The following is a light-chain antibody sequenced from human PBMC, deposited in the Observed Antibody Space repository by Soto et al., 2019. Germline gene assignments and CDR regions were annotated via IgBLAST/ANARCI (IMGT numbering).Light chain of an antibody. CDR1: QSVAANY. CDR3: QSKT. V-gene: IGKV3-15*01. J-gene: IGKJ1*01. Sequence: EIVMTQSPATLSVSPGERATLSCRASQSVAANYLAWYQQKRGQAPRLLIYGASTRATGIPARFSGSGSGTEFTLTISSLQSEDFAVYYCQSKTFGQGTKVDI. CDR2: GAS.